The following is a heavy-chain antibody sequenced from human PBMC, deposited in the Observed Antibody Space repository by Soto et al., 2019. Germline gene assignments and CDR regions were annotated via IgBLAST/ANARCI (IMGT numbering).Heavy chain of an antibody. J-gene: IGHJ6*02. D-gene: IGHD1-26*01. CDR3: ARPNGSYSPTYYYYGMDV. Sequence: PGGSLRLSCAASGFTFSSYAMHWVRQALGKGLEWVAVISYDGSNKYYADSVKGRFTISRDNSKNTLYLQMNSLRAEDTAVYYCARPNGSYSPTYYYYGMDVWGQGTTVTVSS. CDR2: ISYDGSNK. V-gene: IGHV3-30-3*01. CDR1: GFTFSSYA.